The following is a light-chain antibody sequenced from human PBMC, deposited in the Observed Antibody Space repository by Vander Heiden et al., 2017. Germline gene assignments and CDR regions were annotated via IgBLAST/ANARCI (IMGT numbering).Light chain of an antibody. Sequence: VMTQSPATLSVSPGERVTLSCRASESVGSNVAWYQQKPGQAPRLLIYGGSTRATGIPARFSGSGYGTEFTLTITGRQSEDSAVYYCQQYKYWPPLTFGGGTKVEIK. J-gene: IGKJ4*01. CDR3: QQYKYWPPLT. V-gene: IGKV3-15*01. CDR2: GGS. CDR1: ESVGSN.